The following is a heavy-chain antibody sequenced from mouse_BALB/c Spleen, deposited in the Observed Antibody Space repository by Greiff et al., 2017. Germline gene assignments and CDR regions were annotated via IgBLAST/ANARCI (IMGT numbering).Heavy chain of an antibody. CDR2: IDPANGNT. D-gene: IGHD1-1*01. V-gene: IGHV14-3*02. CDR3: ARYGYGSSLYYAMDY. CDR1: GFNIKDTY. Sequence: VQLKESGAELVKPGASVKLSCTASGFNIKDTYMHWVKQRPEQGLEWIGRIDPANGNTKYDPKFQGKATITADTSSNTAYLQLSSLTSEDTAVYYCARYGYGSSLYYAMDYWGQGTSVTVSS. J-gene: IGHJ4*01.